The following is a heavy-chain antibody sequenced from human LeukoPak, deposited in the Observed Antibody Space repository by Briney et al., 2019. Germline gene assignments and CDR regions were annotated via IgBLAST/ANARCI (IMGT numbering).Heavy chain of an antibody. V-gene: IGHV3-74*01. J-gene: IGHJ4*02. Sequence: GGSLRLSCATSGFMFKTYWMHWVRRAPGKGLVWVSRINNDGHSINYADSVKGRFTTSRDNAKNTLFLHMNSLRAEDTGVYYCARDNLEWGSDFDYWGQGTLVTVSS. D-gene: IGHD3-16*01. CDR3: ARDNLEWGSDFDY. CDR2: INNDGHSI. CDR1: GFMFKTYW.